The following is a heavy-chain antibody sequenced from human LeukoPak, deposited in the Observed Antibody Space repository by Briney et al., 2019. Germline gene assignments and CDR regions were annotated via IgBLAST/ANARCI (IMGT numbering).Heavy chain of an antibody. Sequence: PGGSLRLSCAASGFTFSSYAMHWVRQAPGKGLEWVAVISYDGSNKYYADSVKGRFTISRDNAKNSLYLQMNSLRAEDTAVYYCARRGYYYYYMDVWGKGTTVTVSS. J-gene: IGHJ6*03. V-gene: IGHV3-30*04. CDR3: ARRGYYYYYMDV. CDR2: ISYDGSNK. CDR1: GFTFSSYA.